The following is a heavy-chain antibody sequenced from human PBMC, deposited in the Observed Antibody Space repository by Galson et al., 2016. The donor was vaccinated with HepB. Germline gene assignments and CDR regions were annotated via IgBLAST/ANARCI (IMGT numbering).Heavy chain of an antibody. D-gene: IGHD2-21*02. CDR2: IIPVSRTP. CDR1: GGTFSNYR. V-gene: IGHV1-69*13. J-gene: IGHJ4*02. CDR3: ARGCPSNQALLFPVPLRT. Sequence: SVKVSCKASGGTFSNYRIDWVRQAPGQGLEWMGGIIPVSRTPNYAQKFQVRVTITADESTSSSYMEVSSLKSEDTAVYYCARGCPSNQALLFPVPLRTWGQGTLVTGSS.